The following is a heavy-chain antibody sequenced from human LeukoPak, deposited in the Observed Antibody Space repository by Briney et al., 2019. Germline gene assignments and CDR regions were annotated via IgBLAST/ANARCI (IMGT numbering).Heavy chain of an antibody. CDR2: IYYSGST. D-gene: IGHD3-22*01. CDR1: GGSISSGDYY. V-gene: IGHV4-30-4*01. Sequence: PSETLSLTCTVSGGSISSGDYYWSWICQPPGKGLEWIGYIYYSGSTYYNPSLKSRVTISVDTSKNQFSLKLSSVTAADTAVYYCARDTYYYDSSGYPNNWFDPWGQGTLVTVSS. CDR3: ARDTYYYDSSGYPNNWFDP. J-gene: IGHJ5*02.